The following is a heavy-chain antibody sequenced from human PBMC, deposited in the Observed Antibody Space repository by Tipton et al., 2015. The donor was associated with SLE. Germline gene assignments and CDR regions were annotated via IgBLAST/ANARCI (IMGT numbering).Heavy chain of an antibody. D-gene: IGHD4-17*01. V-gene: IGHV4-61*09. CDR1: GGSISSGSYY. CDR2: IYTSGST. J-gene: IGHJ2*01. Sequence: TLSLTCTVSGGSISSGSYYWSWIRQPAGKGLEWIGYIYTSGSTNYNPSLKSRVTISVDTSKNQFSLKLSSVTAADTAVYYCARDGDGDYLVGFDLWGRGTLVTVSS. CDR3: ARDGDGDYLVGFDL.